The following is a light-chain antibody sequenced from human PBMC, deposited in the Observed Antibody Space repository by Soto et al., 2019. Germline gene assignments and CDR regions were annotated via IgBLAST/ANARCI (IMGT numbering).Light chain of an antibody. Sequence: DIVMTQSPDSLSVSLGERATINCKSSQSVLYSSKNKNYLAWYQQKPGQSPKLLIYWASTRESGVPDRFSGSVSGTDFTLTISSLQAEDVAVYYCQQYYSTPLLTFGGGTKVEIK. CDR2: WAS. J-gene: IGKJ4*01. CDR1: QSVLYSSKNKNY. V-gene: IGKV4-1*01. CDR3: QQYYSTPLLT.